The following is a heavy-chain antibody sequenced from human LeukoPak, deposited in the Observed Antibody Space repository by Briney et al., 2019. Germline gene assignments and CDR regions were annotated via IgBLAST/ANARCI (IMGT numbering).Heavy chain of an antibody. CDR3: ARRYGDLAWYFDL. CDR2: IYHSGST. V-gene: IGHV4-61*05. CDR1: GGSISSSSYY. Sequence: SETLSLTCTVSGGSISSSSYYWGWIRQPPGKGLEWIGYIYHSGSTNYNPSLKSRVTMSVDTSKNQFSLKLSSVTAADTAVYYCARRYGDLAWYFDLWGRGTLVTVSS. D-gene: IGHD4-17*01. J-gene: IGHJ2*01.